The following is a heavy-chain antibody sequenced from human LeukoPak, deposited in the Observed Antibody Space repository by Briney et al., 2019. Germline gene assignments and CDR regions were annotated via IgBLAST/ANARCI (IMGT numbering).Heavy chain of an antibody. V-gene: IGHV1-3*01. Sequence: ASVTVSCTTSGYTFTSYAIHWVRQAPGQRLEWMGWINAGNGNTKYSQKFQGRVTITRDTSATTAYMELSSLRSEDTAVYYCARSIGYSSDSNGGYYFDYWGQGTLVTVSS. CDR2: INAGNGNT. J-gene: IGHJ4*02. CDR1: GYTFTSYA. D-gene: IGHD6-19*01. CDR3: ARSIGYSSDSNGGYYFDY.